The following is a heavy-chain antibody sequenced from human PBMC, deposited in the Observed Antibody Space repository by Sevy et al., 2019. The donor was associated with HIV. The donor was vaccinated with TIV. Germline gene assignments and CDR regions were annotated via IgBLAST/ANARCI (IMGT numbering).Heavy chain of an antibody. Sequence: SETLSLTCTVSGGSISSYYWSWIRQPPGKGLEWIGYIYYSGSTNYNPSLKSRVTISVDTSKNQFSLKLSSLTAADTAVYYCARGSDRMAARPTYWYFDLWGRGTLVTVSS. D-gene: IGHD6-6*01. CDR3: ARGSDRMAARPTYWYFDL. CDR2: IYYSGST. CDR1: GGSISSYY. V-gene: IGHV4-59*01. J-gene: IGHJ2*01.